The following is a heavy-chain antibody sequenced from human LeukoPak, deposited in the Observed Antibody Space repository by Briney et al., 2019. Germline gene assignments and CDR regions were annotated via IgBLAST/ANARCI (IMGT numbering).Heavy chain of an antibody. CDR2: IYYSGST. V-gene: IGHV4-30-4*01. CDR3: AREDYYDSSGYYYSRDAFDI. J-gene: IGHJ3*02. CDR1: GGSISSGDYY. D-gene: IGHD3-22*01. Sequence: SETLSLTCTVSGGSISSGDYYWSWIRHPPGKGLEWIGYIYYSGSTYYNPSLKSRVTISVDTSKNQFSLKLSSVTAADTAVYYCAREDYYDSSGYYYSRDAFDIWGQGTMVTVSS.